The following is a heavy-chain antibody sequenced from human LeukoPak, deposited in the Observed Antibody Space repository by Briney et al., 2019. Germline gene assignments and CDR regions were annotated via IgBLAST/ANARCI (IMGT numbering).Heavy chain of an antibody. CDR2: IYPGDSDT. CDR3: ATYSDYGDYEWWSSGVEAFDI. Sequence: GESLKISCKGSGYSFTSYWIGRVRQMPGKGLEWMGIIYPGDSDTRYSPSFQGQVAISADKSISTAYLQWSSLKASDTAMYYCATYSDYGDYEWWSSGVEAFDIWGQGTMVTVSS. D-gene: IGHD4-17*01. J-gene: IGHJ3*02. V-gene: IGHV5-51*01. CDR1: GYSFTSYW.